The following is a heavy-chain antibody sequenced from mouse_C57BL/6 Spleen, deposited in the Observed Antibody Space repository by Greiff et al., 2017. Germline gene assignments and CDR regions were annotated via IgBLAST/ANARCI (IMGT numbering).Heavy chain of an antibody. V-gene: IGHV1-50*01. J-gene: IGHJ1*03. CDR1: GYTFTSYW. CDR2: IDPSDSYT. D-gene: IGHD1-1*01. Sequence: VQLQQPGAELVKPGASVKLSCKASGYTFTSYWMQWVKQRPGQGLEWIGEIDPSDSYTNYNQKFKGKATLTVDTSSSTAYMQLSSLTSEDSAVYYCARPVVGDGYFDVWGTGTTVTVSS. CDR3: ARPVVGDGYFDV.